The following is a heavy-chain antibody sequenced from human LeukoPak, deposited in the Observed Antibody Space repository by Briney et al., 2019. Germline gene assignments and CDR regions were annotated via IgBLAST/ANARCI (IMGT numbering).Heavy chain of an antibody. D-gene: IGHD3-22*01. CDR3: VRDGSYYDSRGYYYLY. CDR1: GYTLTELS. CDR2: FDPEDGET. J-gene: IGHJ4*02. Sequence: ASVKVSCKVSGYTLTELSMHWVRQAPGKGLEWMGGFDPEDGETIYAQKFQGRVTITADESTSTAYMELSSLRSEDTAVYYCVRDGSYYDSRGYYYLYWGQGTLVTVSS. V-gene: IGHV1-24*01.